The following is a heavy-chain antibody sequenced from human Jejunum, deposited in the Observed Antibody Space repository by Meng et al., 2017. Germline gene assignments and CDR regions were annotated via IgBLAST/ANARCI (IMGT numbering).Heavy chain of an antibody. Sequence: GWGPGRVRPSGTLFLTCPVFGGSGSSAAYYWNWIRQPPGKGLEWIGYIYYSGGTTYSPSLNSRVTISIDTAKNQVSLKVSSVTAADTAVYYCAHSSSSSSFGFDYWGQGTLVTVSS. CDR2: IYYSGGT. D-gene: IGHD6-6*01. V-gene: IGHV4-61*08. J-gene: IGHJ4*02. CDR1: GGSGSSAAYY. CDR3: AHSSSSSSFGFDY.